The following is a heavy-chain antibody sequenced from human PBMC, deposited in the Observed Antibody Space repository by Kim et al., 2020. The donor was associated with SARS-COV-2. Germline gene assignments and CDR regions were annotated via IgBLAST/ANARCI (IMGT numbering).Heavy chain of an antibody. CDR3: ARDEGGSYYDFWSGYYRGLYYYYYMDV. D-gene: IGHD3-3*01. J-gene: IGHJ6*03. CDR1: GGTFSSYA. CDR2: IIPIFGTA. Sequence: SVKVSCKASGGTFSSYAISWVRQAPGQGLEWMGGIIPIFGTANYAQKFQGRVTITADESTSTAYMELSSLRSEDTAVYYWARDEGGSYYDFWSGYYRGLYYYYYMDVWGKETTVTVSS. V-gene: IGHV1-69*13.